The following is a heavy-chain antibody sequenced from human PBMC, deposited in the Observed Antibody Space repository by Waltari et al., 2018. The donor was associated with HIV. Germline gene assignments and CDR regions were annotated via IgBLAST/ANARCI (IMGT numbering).Heavy chain of an antibody. CDR2: YGSDGTEI. J-gene: IGHJ4*02. CDR3: VRGYSSSSLNPLYH. D-gene: IGHD6-6*01. Sequence: QVQLVESGGGVVQTGGSLRLSCAVSGFTFSNFAIHWVRQAAGKGLEWVAVYGSDGTEIFYADSVKGRFVTSRDSSKKTLYLQMSNLRVDDSAVYYCVRGYSSSSLNPLYHWGQGTLVTVSS. V-gene: IGHV3-33*01. CDR1: GFTFSNFA.